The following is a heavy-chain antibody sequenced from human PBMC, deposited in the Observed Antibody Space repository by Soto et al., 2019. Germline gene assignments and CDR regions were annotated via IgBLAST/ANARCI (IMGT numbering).Heavy chain of an antibody. Sequence: PGGSLRLSCAASGFTFSSYGMHWVRQAPGKGLEWVAVISYDGSNKYYADSVKGRFTISRDNSKNTLYLQMNSLRAEDKGVYYCAKEIKIRAPMGPYGMDVWGQGTRVTVSS. CDR1: GFTFSSYG. D-gene: IGHD2-8*01. CDR2: ISYDGSNK. CDR3: AKEIKIRAPMGPYGMDV. V-gene: IGHV3-30*18. J-gene: IGHJ6*02.